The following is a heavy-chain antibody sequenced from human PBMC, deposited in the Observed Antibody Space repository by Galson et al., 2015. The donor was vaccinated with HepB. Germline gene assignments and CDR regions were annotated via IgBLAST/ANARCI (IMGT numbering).Heavy chain of an antibody. D-gene: IGHD3-9*01. J-gene: IGHJ4*02. CDR2: IKSETDGGTT. V-gene: IGHV3-15*07. CDR3: TTLGLRYFDWLLYEGGY. CDR1: GFNFSTYS. Sequence: SLRLSCAASGFNFSTYSMNWVRQAPGKGLEWVGRIKSETDGGTTDYAAPVKGRFTISRDDSKNTLYLQMNSLKTEDTAVYYCTTLGLRYFDWLLYEGGYWGQGTLVTVSS.